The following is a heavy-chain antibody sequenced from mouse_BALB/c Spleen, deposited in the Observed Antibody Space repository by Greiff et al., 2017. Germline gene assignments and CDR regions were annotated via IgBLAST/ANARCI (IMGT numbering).Heavy chain of an antibody. J-gene: IGHJ1*01. CDR2: INPSSGYT. V-gene: IGHV1-4*02. CDR1: GYTFTSYT. CDR3: ARSRYGNYWYFDV. D-gene: IGHD2-10*02. Sequence: VMLVESAAELARPGASVKMSCKASGYTFTSYTMHWVKQRPGQGLEWIGYINPSSGYTEYNQKFKDKTTLTADKSSSTAYMQLSSLTSEDSAVYYCARSRYGNYWYFDVWGAGTTVTVSS.